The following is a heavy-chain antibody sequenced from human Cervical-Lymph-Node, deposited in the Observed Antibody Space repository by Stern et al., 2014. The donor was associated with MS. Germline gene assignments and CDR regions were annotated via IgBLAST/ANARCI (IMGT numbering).Heavy chain of an antibody. CDR3: SGGEGPNFDY. V-gene: IGHV4-59*01. CDR2: IYYSGSNT. D-gene: IGHD1-26*01. Sequence: QVQLQESGPGLVKPSETLSLTCTVSGGSISSYYWRWIRQPPGKGLEWIGHIYYSGSNTTNNTSLKSRVTISVDTSKNQFSLKLSSVTAADTAVYYCSGGEGPNFDYWGQGTLVTVSS. CDR1: GGSISSYY. J-gene: IGHJ4*02.